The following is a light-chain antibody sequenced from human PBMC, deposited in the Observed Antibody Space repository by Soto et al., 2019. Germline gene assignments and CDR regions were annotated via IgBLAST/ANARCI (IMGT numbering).Light chain of an antibody. CDR1: SSDVGGYNY. V-gene: IGLV2-14*01. CDR3: SSYTSSSTLV. CDR2: DVS. Sequence: QSALTQPASVSGSPGQSITISCTGTSSDVGGYNYVSWYQQHPGKAPKLMIYDVSNRPSGVSNRFSGSKSGNTASLTISGLQAEDEPDYYCSSYTSSSTLVFGTGTKVXX. J-gene: IGLJ1*01.